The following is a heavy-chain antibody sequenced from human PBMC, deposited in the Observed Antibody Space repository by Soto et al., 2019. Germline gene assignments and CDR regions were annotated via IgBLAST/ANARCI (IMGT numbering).Heavy chain of an antibody. CDR2: ISGSGGST. V-gene: IGHV3-23*01. D-gene: IGHD2-15*01. CDR1: GFTFSSYA. Sequence: EVQLLESGGGLVQPGGSLRLSCAASGFTFSSYAMSWVRQAPGKGLEWVSAISGSGGSTYYADSVKGRFTISRDNSKNTLYLQMNGLRAEDTAVYYCAKALRRGGNPSNWFDPWGQGTLVTVSS. CDR3: AKALRRGGNPSNWFDP. J-gene: IGHJ5*02.